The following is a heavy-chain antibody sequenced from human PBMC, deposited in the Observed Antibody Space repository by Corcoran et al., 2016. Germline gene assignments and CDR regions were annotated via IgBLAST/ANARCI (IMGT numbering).Heavy chain of an antibody. CDR2: IYYSGST. Sequence: QLQLQESGPGLVKPSETLSLTCTVSGGPISSSSYYWGWIRQPPGKGLEWIGSIYYSGSTYYNPSLKSRVTISVDTSKNQLSLKLSSVTAADTAVYYCATKARPGSVVAAQRGKGWFDPWGQGTLVTVSS. V-gene: IGHV4-39*07. CDR1: GGPISSSSYY. CDR3: ATKARPGSVVAAQRGKGWFDP. D-gene: IGHD2-15*01. J-gene: IGHJ5*02.